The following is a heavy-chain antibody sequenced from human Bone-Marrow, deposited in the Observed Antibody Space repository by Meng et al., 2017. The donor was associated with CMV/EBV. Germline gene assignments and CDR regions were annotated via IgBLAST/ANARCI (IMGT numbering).Heavy chain of an antibody. CDR2: INPNSGNT. V-gene: IGHV1-8*01. CDR1: GYTFTSYD. CDR3: ARLPHTIFGVVNGMDV. Sequence: ASVKVSCKASGYTFTSYDINWVRQATGQGLEWMGWINPNSGNTGYAQKFQGRVTMTRNTSISTAYMELSSLRSEDMAVYYCARLPHTIFGVVNGMDVWGQGTTVTVSS. J-gene: IGHJ6*02. D-gene: IGHD3-3*01.